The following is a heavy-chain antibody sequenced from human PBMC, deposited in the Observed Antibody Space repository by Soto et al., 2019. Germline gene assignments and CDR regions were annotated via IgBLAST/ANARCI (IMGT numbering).Heavy chain of an antibody. CDR3: AGAPAGGQLLVPSKYYFDF. V-gene: IGHV1-69*02. CDR2: IIPILGIA. Sequence: QVQLVQSGAEVKQPGSSVKVSCKASGGTFSSYTISWVRQAPGQGLEWMGRIIPILGIANYEQEFQCRVTITADKSTSTAYMELSSLRSEDTAVYYCAGAPAGGQLLVPSKYYFDFWGQGTLVTVSS. J-gene: IGHJ4*02. D-gene: IGHD6-19*01. CDR1: GGTFSSYT.